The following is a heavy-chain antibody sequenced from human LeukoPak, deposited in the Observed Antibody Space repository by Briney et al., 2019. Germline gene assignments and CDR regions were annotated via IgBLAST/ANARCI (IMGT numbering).Heavy chain of an antibody. Sequence: GGSLRLSCAASGFTFSNARMSWVRQAPGKGLEWVGRIKSKADGGTTDYAAPVNGRFTISRDDPINMVYLQMNSLKSEDTAVYYCTSDLEWELLDYWGRGTLVTVSS. CDR3: TSDLEWELLDY. CDR1: GFTFSNAR. J-gene: IGHJ4*02. V-gene: IGHV3-15*01. D-gene: IGHD1-26*01. CDR2: IKSKADGGTT.